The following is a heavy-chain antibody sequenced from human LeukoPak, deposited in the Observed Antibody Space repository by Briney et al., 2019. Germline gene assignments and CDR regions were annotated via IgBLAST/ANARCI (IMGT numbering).Heavy chain of an antibody. Sequence: PGGSLRLSCAASGFTFSSYGMHWVRQAPGKGLEWVALIWYDGSSEYYADSVKGRFTISRDNSKNTLYLQMNSLRAEDTAVCYCARDFRGTVTIKGAFDIWGQGTMVTVSS. V-gene: IGHV3-33*01. CDR3: ARDFRGTVTIKGAFDI. J-gene: IGHJ3*02. CDR1: GFTFSSYG. CDR2: IWYDGSSE. D-gene: IGHD1-14*01.